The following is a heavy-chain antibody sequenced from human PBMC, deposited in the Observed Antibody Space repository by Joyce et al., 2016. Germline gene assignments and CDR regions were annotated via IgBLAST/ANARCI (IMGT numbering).Heavy chain of an antibody. CDR1: GLAFSNHW. Sequence: EVQLVESGGGLVQPGGSLRLSCAASGLAFSNHWMHWVRQTPGKGLVWVSPINHYGISNYADSVESRFTISRNNDKNTLRLQMNSLRGEDTAIYCCAKSILAVDVFDIWGQGTMVTVSS. CDR3: AKSILAVDVFDI. CDR2: INHYGIS. J-gene: IGHJ3*02. D-gene: IGHD3-3*01. V-gene: IGHV3-74*01.